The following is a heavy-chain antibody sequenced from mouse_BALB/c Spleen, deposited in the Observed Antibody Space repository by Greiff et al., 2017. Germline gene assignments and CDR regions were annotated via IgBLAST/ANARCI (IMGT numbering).Heavy chain of an antibody. D-gene: IGHD2-2*01. CDR3: ARYGYDKRYFDV. CDR1: GFSLTSYG. J-gene: IGHJ1*01. V-gene: IGHV2-2*02. CDR2: IWSGGST. Sequence: VQLQQSGPGLVQPSQSLSITCTVSGFSLTSYGVHWVRQSPGKGLEWLGVIWSGGSTDYNAAFISRLSISKDNSKSQVFFKMNSLQANDTAIYYCARYGYDKRYFDVWGAGTTVTVSS.